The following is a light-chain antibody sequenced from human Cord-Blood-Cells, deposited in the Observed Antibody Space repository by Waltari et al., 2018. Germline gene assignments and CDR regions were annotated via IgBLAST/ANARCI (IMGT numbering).Light chain of an antibody. J-gene: IGKJ1*01. CDR1: QSISSY. CDR3: QQSYSTPRT. CDR2: AAS. V-gene: IGKV1-39*01. Sequence: DIQMTQSPSFLSASVGDRVTITCRASQSISSYLNWYQQKPGKAPKLLIYAASSLQSGVPSRLSGSGSGTDFTLTISSLQPEDFATYYCQQSYSTPRTFGQGTKVEIK.